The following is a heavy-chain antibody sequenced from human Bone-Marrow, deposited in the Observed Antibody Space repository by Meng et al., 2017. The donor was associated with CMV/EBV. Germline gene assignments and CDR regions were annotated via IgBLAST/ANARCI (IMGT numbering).Heavy chain of an antibody. V-gene: IGHV3-21*01. CDR2: ISSSSSYI. CDR3: ARRSRSTSRKGGNWFDP. J-gene: IGHJ5*02. CDR1: GFTFSSYS. Sequence: GGSLRLSCAASGFTFSSYSMNWVRQAPGKGLEWVSSISSSSSYIYYADSVKGRFTISRDNAKNSLYLQMNSLRAEDTAVYYCARRSRSTSRKGGNWFDPWGQGTLVTFSS. D-gene: IGHD2-2*01.